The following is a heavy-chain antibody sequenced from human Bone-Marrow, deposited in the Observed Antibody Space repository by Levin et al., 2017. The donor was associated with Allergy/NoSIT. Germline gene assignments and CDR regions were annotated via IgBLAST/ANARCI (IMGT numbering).Heavy chain of an antibody. Sequence: GGSLRLSCAASGFTVSSKYMSWVRQAPGKGLEWVSIIYSGGSTDYADSVKGRFTISRDNSKNTLYLQMNSLRAEDTAVYYCATVYSSSSWGSYFDYWGQGTLVTVSS. CDR3: ATVYSSSSWGSYFDY. V-gene: IGHV3-53*01. J-gene: IGHJ4*02. CDR1: GFTVSSKY. D-gene: IGHD6-6*01. CDR2: IYSGGST.